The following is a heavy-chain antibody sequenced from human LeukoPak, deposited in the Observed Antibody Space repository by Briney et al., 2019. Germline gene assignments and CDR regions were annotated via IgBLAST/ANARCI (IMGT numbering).Heavy chain of an antibody. Sequence: PSETLSLTCTVSGGSISSGDYYWSWIRQPPGKGLEWIGYIYHSGSTYYNPSLKSRVTISVDTSKNQFSLKLSSVTAADTAVYYCARDLVATNAFDIWGQGTMVTVSS. CDR2: IYHSGST. J-gene: IGHJ3*02. D-gene: IGHD5-12*01. V-gene: IGHV4-30-4*01. CDR3: ARDLVATNAFDI. CDR1: GGSISSGDYY.